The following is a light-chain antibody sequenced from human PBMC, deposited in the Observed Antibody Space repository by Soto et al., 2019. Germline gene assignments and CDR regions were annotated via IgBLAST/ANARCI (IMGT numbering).Light chain of an antibody. V-gene: IGLV2-14*01. CDR2: EVT. J-gene: IGLJ2*01. Sequence: QSVLTQPASVSGSPGQSITISCTGTSSDVGGYNYVSWFQQHPGKAPKLMIYEVTNRPSGVSYRFSGSKSGNTASLTISGLQAEDEADYYCSSYTSSSTVLFGGGTKLTVL. CDR3: SSYTSSSTVL. CDR1: SSDVGGYNY.